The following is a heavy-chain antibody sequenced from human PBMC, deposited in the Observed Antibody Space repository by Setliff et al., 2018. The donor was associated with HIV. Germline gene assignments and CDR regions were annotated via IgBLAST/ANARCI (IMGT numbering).Heavy chain of an antibody. CDR2: IYYSGST. J-gene: IGHJ6*02. D-gene: IGHD6-19*01. CDR1: GGSISSGSYY. CDR3: AKTYSSGWCPPCYYYYYGMDV. V-gene: IGHV4-39*01. Sequence: PSETLSLTCTVSGGSISSGSYYWGWIRQPPGKGLEWIGSIYYSGSTYYNPSLKSRVTISVDTSKNQFSLKLSSVTAADTAAYYCAKTYSSGWCPPCYYYYYGMDVWGQVTTVTVSS.